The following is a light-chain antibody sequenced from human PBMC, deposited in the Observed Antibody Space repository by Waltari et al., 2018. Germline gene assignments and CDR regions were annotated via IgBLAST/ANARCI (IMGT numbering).Light chain of an antibody. Sequence: VVISQSPLSLTVAVGQPASISCRASQSLLDSDGKTYLNWFHQRPGQSPRRLISYVSNRDSGVPDRVSGSGSGTEFTLESSRVEADDVGTYYCMQGTHKPRTFGQGTKVEI. CDR3: MQGTHKPRT. V-gene: IGKV2-30*01. CDR1: QSLLDSDGKTY. J-gene: IGKJ1*01. CDR2: YVS.